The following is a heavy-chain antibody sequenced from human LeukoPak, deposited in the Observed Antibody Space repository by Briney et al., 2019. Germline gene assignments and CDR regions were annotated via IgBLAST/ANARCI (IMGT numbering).Heavy chain of an antibody. Sequence: SETLSLTCTVSGGSISTFYWSWIRQPSGKGLDWIGYMHYSGSSNYNPSLKSRVTISLDTSKNQVSLKLTSVTPADSAMYYCARAHRGYDYELYYYYYYMDVWGKGTTVTVSS. J-gene: IGHJ6*03. CDR3: ARAHRGYDYELYYYYYYMDV. V-gene: IGHV4-59*01. CDR1: GGSISTFY. CDR2: MHYSGSS. D-gene: IGHD5-12*01.